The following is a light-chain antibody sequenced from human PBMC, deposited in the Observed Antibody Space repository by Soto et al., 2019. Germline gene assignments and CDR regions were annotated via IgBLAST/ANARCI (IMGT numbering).Light chain of an antibody. V-gene: IGLV1-51*01. Sequence: QSVLTQPPSVSAAPGQPVTISCSGSSSNIGKNYVSWYQQLPGAAPKLLIYDNEKRPSGIPDRFSGSKSGTSATLGITGLQTGDEADYYCATWDSSLSAVFGGGTKLTVL. CDR1: SSNIGKNY. CDR2: DNE. CDR3: ATWDSSLSAV. J-gene: IGLJ3*02.